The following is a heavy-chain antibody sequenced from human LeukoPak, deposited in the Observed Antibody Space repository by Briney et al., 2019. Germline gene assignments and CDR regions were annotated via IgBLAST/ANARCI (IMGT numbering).Heavy chain of an antibody. D-gene: IGHD3-22*01. Sequence: AGGSLRLSCAASGFTFSSYSMNWVRQAPGKGLEWVSYISSSSSYIYYADSVKGRFTISRDNAKNSLYLQMNSLRAEDTAVYYCARDGSSGLFDYWGQGALVTVSS. CDR1: GFTFSSYS. CDR3: ARDGSSGLFDY. J-gene: IGHJ4*02. V-gene: IGHV3-21*05. CDR2: ISSSSSYI.